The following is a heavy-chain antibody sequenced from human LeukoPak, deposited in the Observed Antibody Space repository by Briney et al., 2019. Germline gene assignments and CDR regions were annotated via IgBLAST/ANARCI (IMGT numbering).Heavy chain of an antibody. CDR3: ARVVYYYDSSGYPGAFDI. CDR1: GFTFSSYA. J-gene: IGHJ3*02. D-gene: IGHD3-22*01. V-gene: IGHV3-23*01. CDR2: ISGTSRST. Sequence: GGSLRLSCAASGFTFSSYAMSWVRQAPGKGLEWVSAISGTSRSTYYADSVKGRFTLSRDNSKNTLYLQMNSLRAEDTAVYYCARVVYYYDSSGYPGAFDIWGQGTMVTVSS.